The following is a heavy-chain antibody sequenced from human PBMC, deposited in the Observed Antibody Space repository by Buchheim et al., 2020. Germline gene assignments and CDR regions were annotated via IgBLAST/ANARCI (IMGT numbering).Heavy chain of an antibody. D-gene: IGHD3-22*01. CDR3: ARHRVVEYYYDSRVPNEVDC. J-gene: IGHJ4*02. V-gene: IGHV5-51*01. CDR1: GYSFSTFW. Sequence: EVQLVQSGAEVRKPGGSLKISCKASGYSFSTFWIAWVRQMPGKGLEWMGIIYPGDSDTRYSPSFQGQFTISADKSISTAYLQWSSLKASDTAMYYCARHRVVEYYYDSRVPNEVDCWGQGTL. CDR2: IYPGDSDT.